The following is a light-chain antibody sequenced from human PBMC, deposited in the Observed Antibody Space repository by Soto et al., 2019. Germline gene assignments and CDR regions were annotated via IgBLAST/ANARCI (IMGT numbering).Light chain of an antibody. CDR3: SSYNSSSTLGGV. CDR2: DVS. J-gene: IGLJ2*01. CDR1: SSDVGGYNY. V-gene: IGLV2-14*01. Sequence: QSALTQPASVSGSPGQSITISCTGTSSDVGGYNYVSWYQQHPGKAPKLMIYDVSNRPSGVSNRFSGSKSCNTASLTISGLQAEDEADYYCSSYNSSSTLGGVFGGGTKLTVL.